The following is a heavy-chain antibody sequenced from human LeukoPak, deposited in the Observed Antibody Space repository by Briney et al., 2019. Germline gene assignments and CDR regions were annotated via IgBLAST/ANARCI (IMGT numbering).Heavy chain of an antibody. CDR3: ASNYYGSGSLDY. CDR1: GGSISSYY. Sequence: SETLSLTCTVSGGSISSYYWSCIRQPPGKGLEWLGYICYSGRTNYNPSLKSRFTISVDTSKNQFSLRLGSVTAADTALYYGASNYYGSGSLDYWGQGTLVTVSS. D-gene: IGHD3-10*01. J-gene: IGHJ4*02. V-gene: IGHV4-59*08. CDR2: ICYSGRT.